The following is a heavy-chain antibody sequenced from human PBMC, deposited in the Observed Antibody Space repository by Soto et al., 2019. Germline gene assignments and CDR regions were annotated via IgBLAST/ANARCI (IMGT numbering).Heavy chain of an antibody. Sequence: PSETLSLTCTVSGGSISSYYWSWIRQPPGKGLEWIGYIYYSGSTNYNPSLKSRVTISVDTSKNHFSLKLSSVTAADTAVYYCARGSGYPRIRSTYYFDYWGQGTLVTVSS. CDR2: IYYSGST. V-gene: IGHV4-59*01. CDR3: ARGSGYPRIRSTYYFDY. J-gene: IGHJ4*02. D-gene: IGHD3-22*01. CDR1: GGSISSYY.